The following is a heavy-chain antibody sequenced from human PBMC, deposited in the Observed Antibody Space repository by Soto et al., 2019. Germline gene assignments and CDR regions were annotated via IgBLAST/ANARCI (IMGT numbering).Heavy chain of an antibody. CDR1: GYTLTELS. D-gene: IGHD3-3*01. Sequence: ASVKVSCKVSGYTLTELSMHWVRQAPGKGLEWMGGFDPEDGETIYAQKFQGRVTMTEDTSTDTAYMELSSLRSEDTAVYYCATAISTGVGMDVWGQETTVTVSS. J-gene: IGHJ6*02. V-gene: IGHV1-24*01. CDR2: FDPEDGET. CDR3: ATAISTGVGMDV.